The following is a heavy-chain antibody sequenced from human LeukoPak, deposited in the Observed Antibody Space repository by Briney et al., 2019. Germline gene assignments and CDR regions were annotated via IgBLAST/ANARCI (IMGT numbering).Heavy chain of an antibody. CDR2: IYYSGST. J-gene: IGHJ6*02. V-gene: IGHV4-39*01. CDR3: ARLGYYGSRSYYWDYYYYYGMDV. D-gene: IGHD3-10*01. Sequence: PSETLSLTCTVSGGSISSSSYYWGWIRQPPGKGLEWIGSIYYSGSTYYNPSLKSRVTISVDTSKNQFSLKLSSVTAADTAVYYCARLGYYGSRSYYWDYYYYYGMDVWGQGTTVTVSS. CDR1: GGSISSSSYY.